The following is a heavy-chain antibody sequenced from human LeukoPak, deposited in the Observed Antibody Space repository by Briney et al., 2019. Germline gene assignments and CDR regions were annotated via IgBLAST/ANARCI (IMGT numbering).Heavy chain of an antibody. V-gene: IGHV1-46*01. Sequence: ASVKVSCKASGYTFTSYYMHWVRQAPGQGLEWMGIINPSGGSTSYAQKFQGRVTMTRDTSTSTVYMELSSLRSEDTAVYYCARAGADKWKLRGGTYFDYWGQGTLVTVSS. CDR3: ARAGADKWKLRGGTYFDY. D-gene: IGHD1-1*01. CDR2: INPSGGST. CDR1: GYTFTSYY. J-gene: IGHJ4*02.